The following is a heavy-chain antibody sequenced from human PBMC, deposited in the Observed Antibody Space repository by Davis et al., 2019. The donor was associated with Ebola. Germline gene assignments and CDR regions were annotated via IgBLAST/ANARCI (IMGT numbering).Heavy chain of an antibody. CDR1: AWSFSGYY. V-gene: IGHV4-59*01. J-gene: IGHJ5*02. CDR3: ARSPYPSNWFDP. Sequence: SETLSLTCAVYAWSFSGYYWTWIRHPPGKGLEWIGFIYHGGYTTYNPSLKSRVTMSVDTSNNQFSLKLSSVNAADTAVYYCARSPYPSNWFDPWGQGTQVTVSS. CDR2: IYHGGYT.